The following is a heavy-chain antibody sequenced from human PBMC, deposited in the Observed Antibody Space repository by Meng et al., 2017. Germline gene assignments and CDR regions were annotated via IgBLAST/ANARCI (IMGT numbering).Heavy chain of an antibody. CDR1: GGSFSGYY. J-gene: IGHJ5*02. Sequence: VERQVWGAGLLKPSESLSLAVAVDGGSFSGYYWIWMLQPPGKGLEWIGAINHSGSTNYIPSLKSRVTISVDTSKNQFSLKLSAVTAADTAVYYCARRRVGSSDWFDPWGQGTLVTVSS. CDR2: INHSGST. V-gene: IGHV4-34*01. D-gene: IGHD6-6*01. CDR3: ARRRVGSSDWFDP.